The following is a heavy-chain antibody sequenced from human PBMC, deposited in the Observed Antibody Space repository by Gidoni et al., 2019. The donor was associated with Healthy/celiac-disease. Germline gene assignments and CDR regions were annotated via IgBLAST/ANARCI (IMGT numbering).Heavy chain of an antibody. CDR3: ARGIRWELLRRGPPTDAFDI. Sequence: QVQLVQSGAEVKKPGASVQHSCPESGSTLTRYYMHWARQAPGQGLEWMGILNPRCGSTSYAQKFQGRVTMTRDTSTSTVYMELSSLRSDDTSVYYCARGIRWELLRRGPPTDAFDIWGQGTMVTVSS. J-gene: IGHJ3*02. D-gene: IGHD1-26*01. CDR2: LNPRCGST. V-gene: IGHV1-46*01. CDR1: GSTLTRYY.